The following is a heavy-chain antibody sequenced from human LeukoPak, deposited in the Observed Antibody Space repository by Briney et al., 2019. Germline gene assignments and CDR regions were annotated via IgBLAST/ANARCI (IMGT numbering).Heavy chain of an antibody. CDR1: GCTFSSYA. J-gene: IGHJ4*02. D-gene: IGHD1-26*01. Sequence: GASVKVSCKASGCTFSSYAISWVRQPPGQGLEWVGGIIPIFGTANYEQKFQGRVTITADESTSTAYMELSSLRSEDTAVYYCAREVGRGFDYWGQGTLVTVSS. CDR3: AREVGRGFDY. V-gene: IGHV1-69*13. CDR2: IIPIFGTA.